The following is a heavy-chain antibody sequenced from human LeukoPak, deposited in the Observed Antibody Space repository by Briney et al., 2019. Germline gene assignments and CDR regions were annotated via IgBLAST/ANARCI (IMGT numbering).Heavy chain of an antibody. CDR3: ASPVTYDFWSGSGYAFDI. V-gene: IGHV1-2*02. CDR2: INPNSGGT. CDR1: GYTFTGYY. D-gene: IGHD3-3*01. Sequence: ASVKVSCKASGYTFTGYYMHWVRQAPGQGLEWMGWINPNSGGTNYAQKFQGRVTMTRDTSISTAYMEPSRLRSDDTAVYYCASPVTYDFWSGSGYAFDIWGQGTMVTVSS. J-gene: IGHJ3*02.